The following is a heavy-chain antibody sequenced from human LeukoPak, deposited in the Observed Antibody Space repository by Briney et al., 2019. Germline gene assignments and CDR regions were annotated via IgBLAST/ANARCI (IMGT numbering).Heavy chain of an antibody. J-gene: IGHJ3*02. CDR3: ARGGYDFWSGYTDAFDI. Sequence: SETLSLTCTVSGYSISSGYYWGWIRQPPGKGLEWIGSIYHSGSTYYNPSLKSRVTISVDTSKNQFSLKLSSVTAADTAVYYCARGGYDFWSGYTDAFDIWGQGTMVTVSS. V-gene: IGHV4-38-2*02. CDR1: GYSISSGYY. CDR2: IYHSGST. D-gene: IGHD3-3*01.